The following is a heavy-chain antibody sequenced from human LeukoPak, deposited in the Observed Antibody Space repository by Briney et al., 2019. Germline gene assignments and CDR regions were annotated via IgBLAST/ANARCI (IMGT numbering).Heavy chain of an antibody. CDR1: GYTFTGYY. CDR3: ARVWPCSNGVCPDVFDY. Sequence: ASVKVSCKASGYTFTGYYIHWVRQAPGQGLEWMGWIKPHSGGTNYAQKFQDRVTMTRDTSISTAYMELSRLRSDDTAVYYCARVWPCSNGVCPDVFDYWGQGTLVTVSS. D-gene: IGHD2-8*01. V-gene: IGHV1-2*02. CDR2: IKPHSGGT. J-gene: IGHJ4*02.